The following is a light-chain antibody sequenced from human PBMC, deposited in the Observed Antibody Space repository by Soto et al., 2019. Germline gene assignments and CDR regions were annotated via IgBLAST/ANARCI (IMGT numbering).Light chain of an antibody. CDR2: GAS. CDR3: QQYNKWPPIT. CDR1: QSVKTN. J-gene: IGKJ5*01. Sequence: EIELTKSQDTLSASPGERATLSCRASQSVKTNLAWYQQKPGQAPRLLIYGASSRATDIPSRFSGSGSGTEFTLTISSLQSEDFAVYFCQQYNKWPPITFGQGRLLEI. V-gene: IGKV3-15*01.